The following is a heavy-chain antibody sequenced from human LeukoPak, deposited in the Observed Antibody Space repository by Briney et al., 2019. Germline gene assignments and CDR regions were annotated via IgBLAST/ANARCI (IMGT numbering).Heavy chain of an antibody. CDR1: GGSISSYY. CDR3: ARDVWGYCSGGSCYSDY. D-gene: IGHD2-15*01. CDR2: IYTSGST. Sequence: PSETLSLTCTVSGGSISSYYWSWIRQPAGKGLEWIGRIYTSGSTTYNPSLKSRVTISVDTSKNQFSLKLSSVTAADTAVYYCARDVWGYCSGGSCYSDYWGQGTLVTVSS. V-gene: IGHV4-4*07. J-gene: IGHJ4*02.